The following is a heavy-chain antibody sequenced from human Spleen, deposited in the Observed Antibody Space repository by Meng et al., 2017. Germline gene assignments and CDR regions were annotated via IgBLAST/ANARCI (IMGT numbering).Heavy chain of an antibody. CDR3: ARPSDSSGHVDY. V-gene: IGHV3-66*02. D-gene: IGHD3-22*01. CDR2: IYSGGST. Sequence: GGSLRLSCAASGFTFSSYAMNWVRQAPGKGLEWVSVIYSGGSTYYADSVKGRFTISRDNSKNTLYLQMNSLRAEDTAVYYCARPSDSSGHVDYWGQGTLVTVSS. J-gene: IGHJ4*02. CDR1: GFTFSSYA.